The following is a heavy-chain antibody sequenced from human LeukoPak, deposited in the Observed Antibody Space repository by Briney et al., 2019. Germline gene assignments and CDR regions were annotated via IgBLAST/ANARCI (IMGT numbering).Heavy chain of an antibody. V-gene: IGHV3-48*03. J-gene: IGHJ6*03. CDR3: ARGVGRASYYYYMDV. D-gene: IGHD3-10*01. CDR2: IDSSGRTI. Sequence: GGSLRLSCAASGFTFSSYELNWVRQAPGKGLDWVSYIDSSGRTIHYADSVKGRFTISRENAKNSLYLQMNSLRAEDTADYYCARGVGRASYYYYMDVWGKGTTVTVSS. CDR1: GFTFSSYE.